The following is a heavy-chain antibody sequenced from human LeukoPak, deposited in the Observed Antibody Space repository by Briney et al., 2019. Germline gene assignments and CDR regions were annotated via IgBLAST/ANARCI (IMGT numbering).Heavy chain of an antibody. Sequence: ASVKVSCKASGYTFTSYGISWVRQAPGQGLEGMGWISAYNGNTNYAQKLQGRVTMTTDTSTSTAYMELRSLRSEDTAVYYCATVRGLIWEFDYWGQGTLVTVSS. J-gene: IGHJ4*02. D-gene: IGHD1-26*01. CDR2: ISAYNGNT. V-gene: IGHV1-18*01. CDR3: ATVRGLIWEFDY. CDR1: GYTFTSYG.